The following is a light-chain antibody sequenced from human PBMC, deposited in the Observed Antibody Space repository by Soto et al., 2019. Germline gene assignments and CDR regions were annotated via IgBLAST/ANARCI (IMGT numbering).Light chain of an antibody. Sequence: DIQLTQSPSFLSASVGDRVSITCRASQGITSFLAWYQQIPGKAPKLLIYTPSTLQSGVPPRFSGSGSGTEFTLTISSLQPEDFGTYYCQQLNSYPLTFGGGTRVAIK. CDR2: TPS. J-gene: IGKJ4*01. CDR3: QQLNSYPLT. V-gene: IGKV1-9*01. CDR1: QGITSF.